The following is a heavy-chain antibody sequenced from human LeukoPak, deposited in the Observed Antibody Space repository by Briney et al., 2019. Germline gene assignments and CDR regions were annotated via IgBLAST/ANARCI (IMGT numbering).Heavy chain of an antibody. CDR1: GVSISNYY. Sequence: SETLSLTCTVSGVSISNYYWSWTRQPPGKGLEWIGYIYYSGSTNYNPSLKNRVTISADTSKNKFSLKLTSVTAADAAVYYCASHLGSIFGVAAYWYLDLWGLAPWSLSPQ. V-gene: IGHV4-59*08. D-gene: IGHD3-3*01. CDR2: IYYSGST. CDR3: ASHLGSIFGVAAYWYLDL. J-gene: IGHJ2*01.